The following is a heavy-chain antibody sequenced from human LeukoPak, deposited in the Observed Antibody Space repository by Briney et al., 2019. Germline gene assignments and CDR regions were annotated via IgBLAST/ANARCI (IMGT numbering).Heavy chain of an antibody. Sequence: GGSLRLSCAASGFTFSTYAMHWVRQAPGKGLEGVAVIWYDGSNKYYGDSVKGRFTITRDNSKNTLSLQLNSLRAEDTAVYYCAREDHCSGGTCNFDCWGQGIMVTVSS. CDR2: IWYDGSNK. J-gene: IGHJ4*02. CDR3: AREDHCSGGTCNFDC. V-gene: IGHV3-33*01. CDR1: GFTFSTYA. D-gene: IGHD2-15*01.